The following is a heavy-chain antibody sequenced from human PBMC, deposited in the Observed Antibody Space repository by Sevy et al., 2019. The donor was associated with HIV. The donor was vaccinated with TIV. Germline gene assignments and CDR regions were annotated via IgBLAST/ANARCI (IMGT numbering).Heavy chain of an antibody. V-gene: IGHV3-30*04. CDR1: GFTFSSYA. CDR3: ARDRGAVVVVPAAII. Sequence: GGSLRLSCAASGFTFSSYAMHWVRQAPGKGLEWVTVISYDGSDKYYADSVKGRFTISRDNSKNTLYLQMNSLRTEDTAVYYCARDRGAVVVVPAAIIWGQGTLVTVSS. J-gene: IGHJ4*02. CDR2: ISYDGSDK. D-gene: IGHD2-2*01.